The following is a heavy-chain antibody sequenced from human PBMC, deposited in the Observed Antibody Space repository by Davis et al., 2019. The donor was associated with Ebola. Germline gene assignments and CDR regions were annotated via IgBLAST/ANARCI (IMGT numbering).Heavy chain of an antibody. CDR2: ISKSGRDT. J-gene: IGHJ4*02. CDR3: ATQGGYSNGGYFAL. Sequence: GGSLRLSCAASGFTFNQYAMTWVRQAPGKGLEWVSTISKSGRDTNYADSVKGRFTISRDDAKDTLFLQMNSLRAEDTAVYYCATQGGYSNGGYFALWGQGTLVTVSS. CDR1: GFTFNQYA. D-gene: IGHD4-11*01. V-gene: IGHV3-23*01.